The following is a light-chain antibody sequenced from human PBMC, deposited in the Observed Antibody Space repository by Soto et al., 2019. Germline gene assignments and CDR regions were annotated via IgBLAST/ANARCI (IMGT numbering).Light chain of an antibody. CDR1: SSNIGRNY. Sequence: QSVLTQPPSASGTSGQRVTISCSGGSSNIGRNYVFWFQHLPGTAPKLLIYRNDQRPSGVPDRFSGSKSGTSASLAISGLRSEDEGHYYCATWDARLRGFFVFGTGTKVPVL. CDR3: ATWDARLRGFFV. CDR2: RND. J-gene: IGLJ1*01. V-gene: IGLV1-47*01.